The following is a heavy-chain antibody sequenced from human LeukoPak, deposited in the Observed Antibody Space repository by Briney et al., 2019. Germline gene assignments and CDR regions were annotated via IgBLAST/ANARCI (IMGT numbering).Heavy chain of an antibody. CDR3: AKLTSDTMIRGVTADY. D-gene: IGHD3-10*01. V-gene: IGHV3-23*01. Sequence: GGSLRLSCAASGFTFSSYWMHWVRQAPGKGLEWVSSITANGGGTYYADSVKGRFSISRDNFRNTLYLQVTSLRAEDTAIYYCAKLTSDTMIRGVTADYWGQGTLVTVSS. CDR2: ITANGGGT. CDR1: GFTFSSYW. J-gene: IGHJ4*02.